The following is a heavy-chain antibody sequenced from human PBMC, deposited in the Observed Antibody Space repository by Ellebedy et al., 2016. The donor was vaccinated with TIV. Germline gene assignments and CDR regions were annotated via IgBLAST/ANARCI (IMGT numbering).Heavy chain of an antibody. J-gene: IGHJ4*01. CDR2: ISHTGTRT. Sequence: GESLKISCAASGFTFNSYAMSWVRQAPGKGLEWVSTISHTGTRTYYANSVEGRFLISRDISKRTLYLQMNSLRAEDTAVYYCAKGRGGGSDSSAPRYYFDSWGLGILVTVSS. CDR3: AKGRGGGSDSSAPRYYFDS. V-gene: IGHV3-23*01. D-gene: IGHD6-19*01. CDR1: GFTFNSYA.